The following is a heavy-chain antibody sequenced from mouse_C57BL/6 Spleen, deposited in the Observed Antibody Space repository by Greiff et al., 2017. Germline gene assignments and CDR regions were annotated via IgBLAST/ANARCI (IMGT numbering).Heavy chain of an antibody. CDR2: ISDGGSYT. Sequence: LEWVATISDGGSYTYYPDNVKGRFTISRDNAKNNLYLQMSHLKSEDTAMYYCARSMVTTRVYFDYWGQGTTLTVSS. CDR3: ARSMVTTRVYFDY. V-gene: IGHV5-4*01. D-gene: IGHD2-2*01. J-gene: IGHJ2*01.